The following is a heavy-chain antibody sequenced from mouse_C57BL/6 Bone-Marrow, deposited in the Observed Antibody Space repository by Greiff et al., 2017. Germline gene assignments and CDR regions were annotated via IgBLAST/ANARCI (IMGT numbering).Heavy chain of an antibody. CDR1: GYTFTSYW. CDR2: IDPNSGGT. J-gene: IGHJ4*01. Sequence: VQLQQPGAELVKPGASVKLSCKASGYTFTSYWMHWVKQRPGRGLEWIGRIDPNSGGTKYNEKFKSKATLTVDKPSSTAYMQLSSLTSEDSAVYYGASPSPGAFYYYAMDYWGQGTSVTVSS. CDR3: ASPSPGAFYYYAMDY. V-gene: IGHV1-72*01.